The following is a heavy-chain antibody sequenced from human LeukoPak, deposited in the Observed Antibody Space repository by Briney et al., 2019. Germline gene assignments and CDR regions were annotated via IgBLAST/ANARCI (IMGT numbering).Heavy chain of an antibody. CDR2: IYTSGST. CDR3: ARDVGARLPGY. V-gene: IGHV4-61*02. D-gene: IGHD6-6*01. CDR1: GNSISSGDNY. Sequence: SETLSLTCTVSGNSISSGDNYWSWIRQPAGKGLEWIGRIYTSGSTNYNPSLKSRVTMSVDKSKSQFSLKLSSMTAADTAVYYCARDVGARLPGYWGQGTLVTVSS. J-gene: IGHJ4*02.